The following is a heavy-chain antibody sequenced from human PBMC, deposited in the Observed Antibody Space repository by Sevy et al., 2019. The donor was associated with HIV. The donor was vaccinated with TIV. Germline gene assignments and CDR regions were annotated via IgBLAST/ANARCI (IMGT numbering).Heavy chain of an antibody. J-gene: IGHJ3*02. Sequence: SDTLSLTCTVSGGSISSSSYYWGWIRQPPGKGLEWIGSIYYSGSTYYNPSLKSRVTISVDTSKNQLSLKMRSVTAAETSVYYCARLGVGARHAFDIWGQGTLVTVSS. D-gene: IGHD1-26*01. V-gene: IGHV4-39*01. CDR1: GGSISSSSYY. CDR2: IYYSGST. CDR3: ARLGVGARHAFDI.